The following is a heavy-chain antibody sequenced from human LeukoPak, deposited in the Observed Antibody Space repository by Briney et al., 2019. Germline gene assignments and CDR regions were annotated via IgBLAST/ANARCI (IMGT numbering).Heavy chain of an antibody. D-gene: IGHD3-3*01. CDR3: ARGTLYYDFWSGYQGPYYYYMDV. Sequence: PSETLSLTCAVYGGSFSGYYWSWIRQPPGKGLEWIGEINRSGSTNYNPSLKSRVTISVDTSKNQFSLKLSSVTAADTAVYYCARGTLYYDFWSGYQGPYYYYMDVWGKGTTVTVSS. J-gene: IGHJ6*03. V-gene: IGHV4-34*01. CDR1: GGSFSGYY. CDR2: INRSGST.